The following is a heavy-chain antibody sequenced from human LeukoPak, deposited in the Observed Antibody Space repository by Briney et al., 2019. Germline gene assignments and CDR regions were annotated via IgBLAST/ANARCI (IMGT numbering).Heavy chain of an antibody. CDR3: AKDWIQWLVPGISDY. J-gene: IGHJ4*02. D-gene: IGHD6-19*01. Sequence: GGSLRLSCAASGFTFSSYGMHWVRQAPGKGLEWVAVISYDGSNKYYADSVKGRFTISRDNSKNTLYLQMNSLRAEDTAVYYCAKDWIQWLVPGISDYWGQGTLVTVSS. CDR1: GFTFSSYG. CDR2: ISYDGSNK. V-gene: IGHV3-30*18.